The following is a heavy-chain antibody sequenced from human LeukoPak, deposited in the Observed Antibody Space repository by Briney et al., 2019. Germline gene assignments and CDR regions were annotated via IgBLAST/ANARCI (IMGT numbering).Heavy chain of an antibody. J-gene: IGHJ4*02. CDR2: ISSSSSYI. CDR3: AKDTGYGDYNGALLDY. Sequence: PGGSLRLSCAASGFTFSSYSMNWVRQAPGEGLEWVSSISSSSSYIYYADSVKGRFTISRDNAKNSLYLQMNSLRAEDTALYYCAKDTGYGDYNGALLDYWGQGTLVTVSS. D-gene: IGHD4-17*01. V-gene: IGHV3-21*04. CDR1: GFTFSSYS.